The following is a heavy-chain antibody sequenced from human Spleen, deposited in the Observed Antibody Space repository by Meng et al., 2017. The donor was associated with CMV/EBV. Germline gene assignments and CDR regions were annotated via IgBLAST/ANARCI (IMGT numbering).Heavy chain of an antibody. V-gene: IGHV1-46*04. D-gene: IGHD3-22*01. Sequence: ASVKVSCKAFGYTFTSYYMHWVRQAPGQGLEWMGIINPRSGSTSPAQKLQGRITMSRDTSTNTVYMELSSLRSEDTAVYYCARDILLWDDTSGHGFDIWGQGTMVTVSS. J-gene: IGHJ3*02. CDR3: ARDILLWDDTSGHGFDI. CDR2: INPRSGST. CDR1: GYTFTSYY.